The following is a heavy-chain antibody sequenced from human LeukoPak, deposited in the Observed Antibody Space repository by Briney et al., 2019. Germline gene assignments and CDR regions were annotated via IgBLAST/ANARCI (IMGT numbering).Heavy chain of an antibody. J-gene: IGHJ4*02. CDR3: AKGYCGGDCYPGFFDY. CDR2: IRYDGSNK. V-gene: IGHV3-30*02. CDR1: GLTVSSNY. D-gene: IGHD2-21*02. Sequence: GGSLRLSCAASGLTVSSNYMSWVRQAPGKGLERVSFIRYDGSNKYYADSVKGRFTISRDNSKNTLYLQMNSLRAEDTAVYYCAKGYCGGDCYPGFFDYWGQGTLVTVSS.